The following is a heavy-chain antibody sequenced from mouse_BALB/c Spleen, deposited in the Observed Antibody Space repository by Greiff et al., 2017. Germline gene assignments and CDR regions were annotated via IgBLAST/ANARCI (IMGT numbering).Heavy chain of an antibody. Sequence: EVQVVESGGGLVKPGGSLKLSCAASGFTFSDYYMYWVRQTPEKRLEWVATISDGGSYTYYPDSVKGRFTISRDNAKNNLYLQMSSLKSEDTAMYYCARDSNYDAMDDWGQGTSLTVSS. CDR1: GFTFSDYY. V-gene: IGHV5-4*02. CDR3: ARDSNYDAMDD. D-gene: IGHD2-5*01. CDR2: ISDGGSYT. J-gene: IGHJ4*01.